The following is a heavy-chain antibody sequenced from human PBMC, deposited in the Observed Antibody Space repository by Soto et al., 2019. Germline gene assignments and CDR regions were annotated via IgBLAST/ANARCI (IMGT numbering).Heavy chain of an antibody. CDR2: IYYSGST. D-gene: IGHD3-22*01. V-gene: IGHV4-31*01. CDR3: ARDYYDSSGYSRSWYFDL. CDR1: GGSISSGGYY. J-gene: IGHJ2*01. Sequence: PSETLSLTCTVSGGSISSGGYYWSWIRQHPGKGLEWIGYIYYSGSTYYNPSLKSTITISVDTSKNQFSLKLSSVTAADTAVYYCARDYYDSSGYSRSWYFDLWGRGTLVTVSS.